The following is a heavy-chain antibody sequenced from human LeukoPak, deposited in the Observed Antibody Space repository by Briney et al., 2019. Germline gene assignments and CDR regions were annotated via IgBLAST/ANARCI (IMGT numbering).Heavy chain of an antibody. Sequence: GGSLRLSCAASGFTFSSYSMNWVRQAPGKGLEWVSSIGSSSSYIYYADSVKGRFTISRDNAKNSLYLQMNSLRAEDTAVYYCARGLIAAQYYFDYWGQGTLVTVSS. J-gene: IGHJ4*02. CDR3: ARGLIAAQYYFDY. D-gene: IGHD6-6*01. CDR2: IGSSSSYI. CDR1: GFTFSSYS. V-gene: IGHV3-21*01.